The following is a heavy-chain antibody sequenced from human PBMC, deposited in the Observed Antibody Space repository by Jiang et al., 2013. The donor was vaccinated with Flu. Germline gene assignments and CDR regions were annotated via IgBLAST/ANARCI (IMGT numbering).Heavy chain of an antibody. V-gene: IGHV4-34*01. J-gene: IGHJ4*02. CDR1: GGSFSGYY. CDR3: ASLPLYSSSSKGDY. D-gene: IGHD6-6*01. CDR2: INHSGST. Sequence: LLKPSETLSLTCAVYGGSFSGYYWSWIRQPPGKGLEWIGEINHSGSTNYNPSLKSRVTISVDTSKNQFSLKLSSVAAADTAVYYCASLPLYSSSSKGDYWGQGTLVTVSS.